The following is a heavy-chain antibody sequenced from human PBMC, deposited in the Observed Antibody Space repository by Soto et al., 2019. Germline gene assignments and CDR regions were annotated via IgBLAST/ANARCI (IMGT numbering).Heavy chain of an antibody. CDR1: GFTFGNYG. V-gene: IGHV3-23*01. CDR2: ISGGGGST. D-gene: IGHD2-21*02. CDR3: AKGFIVVATVIRPDDAFDV. Sequence: EVQLLESGGGLVQPGGSLRLSCAASGFTFGNYGMNWVRQAPGKGLEWVSGISGGGGSTYYGDSVKGRFIISRDPSKNTVFLEMNSLRAEDTAVYYCAKGFIVVATVIRPDDAFDVWGQGKLVTVSS. J-gene: IGHJ3*01.